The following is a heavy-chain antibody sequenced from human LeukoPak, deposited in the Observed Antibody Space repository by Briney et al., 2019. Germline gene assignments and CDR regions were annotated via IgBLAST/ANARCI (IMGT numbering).Heavy chain of an antibody. CDR1: GFTFSSYG. Sequence: GGSLRLSCAASGFTFSSYGMHWVRQAPGKGLERVPFIRYDGSNKYYADSVKGRFTISRDNSKNTLYLQMNSLRAEDTAVYYCAKDRGVAITMIVVVIDAFDIWGQGTMVTVSS. J-gene: IGHJ3*02. CDR3: AKDRGVAITMIVVVIDAFDI. CDR2: IRYDGSNK. D-gene: IGHD3-22*01. V-gene: IGHV3-30*02.